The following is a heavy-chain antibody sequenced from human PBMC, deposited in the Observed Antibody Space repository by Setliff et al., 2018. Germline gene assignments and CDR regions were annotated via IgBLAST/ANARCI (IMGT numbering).Heavy chain of an antibody. J-gene: IGHJ4*02. CDR2: VFFTGDT. Sequence: PSETLSLTCTVSGDSINDYYWSWIRQPPGKGLEWIGYVFFTGDTDYNPSLESRVTISLDRSKTQFSLKLSSVTAADTAVYYCARGGVTAVWDLTDWGQGTLVTVSS. CDR1: GDSINDYY. D-gene: IGHD2-21*02. V-gene: IGHV4-59*01. CDR3: ARGGVTAVWDLTD.